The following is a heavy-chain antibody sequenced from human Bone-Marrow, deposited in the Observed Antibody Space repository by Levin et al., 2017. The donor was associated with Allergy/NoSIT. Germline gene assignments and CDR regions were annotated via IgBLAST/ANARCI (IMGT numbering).Heavy chain of an antibody. J-gene: IGHJ2*01. V-gene: IGHV7-4-1*02. CDR3: ARDPRGDYGDSQWYFDL. D-gene: IGHD4-17*01. CDR2: INTNNGNP. Sequence: PGESLKISCKASGYIFSNYALNWVRQVPGQGLEWMGWINTNNGNPTYAQDFRGRIVFSLDSSVNTVYLQISSLRGEDSALYFCARDPRGDYGDSQWYFDLWGRGTLVTVSS. CDR1: GYIFSNYA.